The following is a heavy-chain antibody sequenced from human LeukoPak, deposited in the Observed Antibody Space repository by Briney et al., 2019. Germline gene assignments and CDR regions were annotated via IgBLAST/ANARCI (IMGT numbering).Heavy chain of an antibody. D-gene: IGHD2-15*01. V-gene: IGHV3-23*01. Sequence: GGSLTLSCAASGFTFSSYAMSWVRQAPGKGLEWVSDISGSGGSTYYADSVKGRFTISRDNSKNTLYLQMNSLRAEDTAVYYCAKEAKILVVVAATVDYWGQGTLVTVSS. J-gene: IGHJ4*02. CDR2: ISGSGGST. CDR3: AKEAKILVVVAATVDY. CDR1: GFTFSSYA.